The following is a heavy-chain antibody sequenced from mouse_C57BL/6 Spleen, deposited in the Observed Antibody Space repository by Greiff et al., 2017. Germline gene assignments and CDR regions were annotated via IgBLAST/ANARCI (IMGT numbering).Heavy chain of an antibody. Sequence: QVQLKQSGPELVKPGASVKISCKASGYAFSSSWMNWVKQRPGKGLEWIGRIYPGDGDTNYNGKFKGKATLTADKSSSTAYMQLSSLTSEDSAVYFCAREAAITTVVADYAMDYWGQGTSVTVSS. D-gene: IGHD1-1*01. J-gene: IGHJ4*01. V-gene: IGHV1-82*01. CDR2: IYPGDGDT. CDR1: GYAFSSSW. CDR3: AREAAITTVVADYAMDY.